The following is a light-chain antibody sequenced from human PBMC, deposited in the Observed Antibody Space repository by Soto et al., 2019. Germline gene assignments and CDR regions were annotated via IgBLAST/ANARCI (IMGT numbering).Light chain of an antibody. CDR3: RSYTSSRTVV. CDR2: DVS. V-gene: IGLV2-14*01. CDR1: SSDVGGYNY. J-gene: IGLJ2*01. Sequence: QSVLTQPASVSGSPGQSITISCTGTSSDVGGYNYVSWYQQHPGKAPKLMIYDVSNRPSGVSNRFSGSKSGNTASLTISGLQAEDEADYYCRSYTSSRTVVFGGGTKLTV.